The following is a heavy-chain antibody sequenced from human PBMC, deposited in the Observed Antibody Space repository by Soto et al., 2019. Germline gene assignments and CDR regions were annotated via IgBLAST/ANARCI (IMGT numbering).Heavy chain of an antibody. D-gene: IGHD6-6*01. J-gene: IGHJ6*03. V-gene: IGHV3-9*01. Sequence: EVQLVESGGGLVQPGRSLRLSCAACGFTFDDYAMHWVRQPPGKGLEWVSGISWNSGNIGYADSVKGRFTISRDNAKNSLYLQMKSLRAEDTALYYCTKSSSYTYNYYMDVWGKGTTVTVSS. CDR3: TKSSSYTYNYYMDV. CDR2: ISWNSGNI. CDR1: GFTFDDYA.